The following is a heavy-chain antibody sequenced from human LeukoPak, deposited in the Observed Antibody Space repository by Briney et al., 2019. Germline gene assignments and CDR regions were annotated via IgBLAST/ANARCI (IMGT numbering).Heavy chain of an antibody. CDR1: GYSISSGYY. V-gene: IGHV4-38-2*02. CDR2: INHSGST. D-gene: IGHD6-13*01. Sequence: SETLSLTCTVSGYSISSGYYWGWIRQPPGKGLEWIGEINHSGSTNYNPSLKSRVTISLDTSKNQFSLKLSSVTAADTAVYYCARGSKGSSYEDDAFDIWGQGTMVTVSS. J-gene: IGHJ3*02. CDR3: ARGSKGSSYEDDAFDI.